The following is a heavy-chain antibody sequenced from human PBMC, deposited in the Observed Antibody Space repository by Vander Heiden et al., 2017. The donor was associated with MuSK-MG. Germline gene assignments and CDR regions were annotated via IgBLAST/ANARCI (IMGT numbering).Heavy chain of an antibody. D-gene: IGHD3-3*01. CDR2: IYYSGST. V-gene: IGHV4-39*07. J-gene: IGHJ4*02. CDR3: ARTAGYDFWSGYYTPLYFDY. CDR1: GGSISSSSYY. Sequence: QLQLQESGPGLVKPSETLSLTCTVSGGSISSSSYYWGWIRQPPGKGREWIGSIYYSGSTYYNPSLKSRVTISVDTSKNQFSLKLSSVTAADTAVYYCARTAGYDFWSGYYTPLYFDYWGQGTLVTVSS.